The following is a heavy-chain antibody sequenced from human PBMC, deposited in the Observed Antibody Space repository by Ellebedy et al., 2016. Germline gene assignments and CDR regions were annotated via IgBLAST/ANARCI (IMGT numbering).Heavy chain of an antibody. CDR2: VFYGGST. D-gene: IGHD6-6*01. J-gene: IGHJ4*02. V-gene: IGHV4-59*02. CDR1: GGSVDTYY. CDR3: ARDVSLYSSSPSFDS. Sequence: SETLSLXXTVSGGSVDTYYWTWIRQSPGTGLEWIGYVFYGGSTKYSPSLRSRVTISLDTSKNQFSLKVTSVAAADTAVYYCARDVSLYSSSPSFDSWGQGTLVTVSS.